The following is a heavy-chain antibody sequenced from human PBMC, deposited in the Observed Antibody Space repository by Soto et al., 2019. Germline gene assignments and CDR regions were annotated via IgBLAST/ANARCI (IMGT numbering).Heavy chain of an antibody. V-gene: IGHV3-23*01. J-gene: IGHJ4*02. CDR3: AKARGTMVRGAAFYFDY. D-gene: IGHD3-10*01. CDR1: GFTFTIYA. Sequence: GGSLRLSCAASGFTFTIYAMSWVRQAPGKGLEWVSAITGSGGSTYYADSVKGRFTISRDNSKNTLYLQMNSLRAEDTAVYYCAKARGTMVRGAAFYFDYWGQGTLVTVSS. CDR2: ITGSGGST.